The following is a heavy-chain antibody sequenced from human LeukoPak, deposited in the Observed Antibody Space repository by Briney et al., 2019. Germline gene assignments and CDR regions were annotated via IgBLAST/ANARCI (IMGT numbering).Heavy chain of an antibody. Sequence: GGSLRLSCAASGFTFSVSVMHWVRQAPGKGLEYVSVISSNGGSTSYANSVKGRFTISRDNSKDSLYLQMNSLRTEDTALYYCAKGAGYCSGGSCYPGDPSYFDYWGQGTLVTVSS. D-gene: IGHD2-15*01. CDR1: GFTFSVSV. CDR2: ISSNGGST. CDR3: AKGAGYCSGGSCYPGDPSYFDY. J-gene: IGHJ4*02. V-gene: IGHV3-64*01.